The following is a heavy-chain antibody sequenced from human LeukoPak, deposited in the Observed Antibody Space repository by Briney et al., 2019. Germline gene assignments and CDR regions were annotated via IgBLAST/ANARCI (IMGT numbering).Heavy chain of an antibody. CDR2: IYSGGST. J-gene: IGHJ6*02. Sequence: PGGSLRLSCAASAFTVSSNYMSWVRQAPGQGLEWVSVIYSGGSTYYADSVKGRFTTSRDNSKNTLYLQMNSLRAEDTAVYYCARAPGYSYGGTYYYYYGMDVWGQGTTVTVSS. CDR3: ARAPGYSYGGTYYYYYGMDV. D-gene: IGHD5-18*01. CDR1: AFTVSSNY. V-gene: IGHV3-66*02.